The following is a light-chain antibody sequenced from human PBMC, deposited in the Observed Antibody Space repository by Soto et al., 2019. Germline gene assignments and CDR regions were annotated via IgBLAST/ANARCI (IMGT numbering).Light chain of an antibody. CDR2: GAS. CDR1: QSVSSSY. CDR3: QQYGGSPFT. V-gene: IGKV3-20*01. J-gene: IGKJ2*01. Sequence: EIALTQSPGTLSLSPGERATLSCRASQSVSSSYLAWYQQKPGQAPRLLIYGASTRASGIPDRFSGSGSGTAFTLTIRRLEPKDFAVYHCQQYGGSPFTFGQGTKLQIK.